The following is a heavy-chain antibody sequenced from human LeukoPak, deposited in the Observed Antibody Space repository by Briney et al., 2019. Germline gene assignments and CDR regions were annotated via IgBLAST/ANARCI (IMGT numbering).Heavy chain of an antibody. D-gene: IGHD2-2*01. J-gene: IGHJ4*02. CDR3: TTGECSSTSCPPDY. CDR1: GFTFSNAW. Sequence: GGSLRLSCAASGFTFSNAWMSWVRQAPGKGLEWVGRIKSKTDGGTTDYAAPVKGRFTISRDDSKNTLYLQMNSLKTEDTAVYYCTTGECSSTSCPPDYWGQGTLVTVSS. V-gene: IGHV3-15*01. CDR2: IKSKTDGGTT.